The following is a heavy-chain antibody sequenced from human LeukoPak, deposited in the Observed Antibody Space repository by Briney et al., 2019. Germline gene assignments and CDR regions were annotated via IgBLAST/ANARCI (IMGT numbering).Heavy chain of an antibody. Sequence: ASVKVSCKASGYTFTGYYMHWVRQAPGQGLEWMGWINPNSGGTNYAQKFQGRVTMTWDTSISTAYMDLARLRSDDTAVYYCAVGLDIAMPGKVPTGWGQGTLVTVSS. CDR3: AVGLDIAMPGKVPTG. CDR2: INPNSGGT. J-gene: IGHJ4*02. CDR1: GYTFTGYY. D-gene: IGHD6-19*01. V-gene: IGHV1-2*02.